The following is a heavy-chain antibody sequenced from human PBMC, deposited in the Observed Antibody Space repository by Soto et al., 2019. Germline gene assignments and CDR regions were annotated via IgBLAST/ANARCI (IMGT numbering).Heavy chain of an antibody. CDR2: INSDGSST. V-gene: IGHV3-74*01. D-gene: IGHD2-21*01. J-gene: IGHJ6*02. CDR3: ARASSKRIPHGMDV. CDR1: GFTFSSYW. Sequence: EAQLVESGGGLVQPGGSLRLSCAASGFTFSSYWMHWVRQAPGKGLVWVSRINSDGSSTSYADSVKGRFTISRDNAKNTLNLQMNSLRAEDTAVYYWARASSKRIPHGMDVWGQGTTVTVSS.